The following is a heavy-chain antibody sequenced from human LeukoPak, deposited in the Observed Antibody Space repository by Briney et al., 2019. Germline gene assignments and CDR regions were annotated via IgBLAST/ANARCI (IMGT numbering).Heavy chain of an antibody. Sequence: SETLSLTCAISGGSISGTAYYRGWIRQPPGKGLEWIGSIYYSGSTYYNPSLKSRLTISVDTSKNQFSLKLSSVTAADTAVYYCARAYRITMIVVPSGGAFDIWGQGTMVTVSS. CDR2: IYYSGST. V-gene: IGHV4-39*07. CDR1: GGSISGTAYY. CDR3: ARAYRITMIVVPSGGAFDI. D-gene: IGHD3-22*01. J-gene: IGHJ3*02.